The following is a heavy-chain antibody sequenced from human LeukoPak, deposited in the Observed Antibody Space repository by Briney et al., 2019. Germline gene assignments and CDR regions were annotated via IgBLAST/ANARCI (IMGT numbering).Heavy chain of an antibody. CDR3: ARAKPKNMVRGLIMRRESRYYFDY. V-gene: IGHV3-53*01. J-gene: IGHJ4*02. Sequence: GGSLRLSCAASGFTVSSNYMSWVRQAPGEGLEWVSVIYSGGSTYYADSVKGRFTISRDNSKSTLYIQMNSLRAEDTAVYYCARAKPKNMVRGLIMRRESRYYFDYWGQGTLVTVSS. CDR1: GFTVSSNY. D-gene: IGHD3-10*01. CDR2: IYSGGST.